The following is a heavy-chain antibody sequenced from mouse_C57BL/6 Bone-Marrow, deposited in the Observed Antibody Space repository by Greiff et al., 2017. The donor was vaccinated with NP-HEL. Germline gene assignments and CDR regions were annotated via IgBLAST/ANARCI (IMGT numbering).Heavy chain of an antibody. CDR3: AREDDGYLGYYFDY. D-gene: IGHD2-3*01. Sequence: VQLQQSGAELVMPGASVKLSCKASGYTFTSYWMHWVKQRPGQGLEWIGEIDPSDSYTNYNQKFKGKSTLTVDKSSSTAYMQLSSLTSEDSAVYYCAREDDGYLGYYFDYWGQGTTLTVSS. J-gene: IGHJ2*01. CDR1: GYTFTSYW. CDR2: IDPSDSYT. V-gene: IGHV1-69*01.